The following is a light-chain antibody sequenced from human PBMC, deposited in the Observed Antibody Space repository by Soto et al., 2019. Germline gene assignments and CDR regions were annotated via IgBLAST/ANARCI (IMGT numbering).Light chain of an antibody. V-gene: IGLV1-44*01. Sequence: QSVLTQPPSASGTPGQRVTISCSGSSSNIGTNTVNWYQQLPGTAPKLLIYSNNERPSGVPDRFSGSKSGTSASLAISGLQSEDEADYYCAVWDDSLNGHWVFGGGTKLTVL. CDR2: SNN. CDR1: SSNIGTNT. CDR3: AVWDDSLNGHWV. J-gene: IGLJ3*02.